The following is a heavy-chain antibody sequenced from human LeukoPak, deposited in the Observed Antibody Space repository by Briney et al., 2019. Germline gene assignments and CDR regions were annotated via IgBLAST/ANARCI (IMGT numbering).Heavy chain of an antibody. CDR1: GITFKNYI. Sequence: GGSLRLSCAASGITFKNYIMDWVRQAPGKGLEWVAGISGSGGSSYYADSVKGRFTISRDTSKNTVYLQMNSLKVDDTAVYYCAKDLTIFESWGQGTLVSVSS. V-gene: IGHV3-23*01. D-gene: IGHD3-9*01. CDR3: AKDLTIFES. J-gene: IGHJ4*02. CDR2: ISGSGGSS.